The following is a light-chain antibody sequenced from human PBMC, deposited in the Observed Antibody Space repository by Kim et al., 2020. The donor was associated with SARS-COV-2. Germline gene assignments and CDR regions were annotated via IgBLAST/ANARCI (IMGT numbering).Light chain of an antibody. CDR3: QQGYST. CDR2: GAS. J-gene: IGKJ2*01. CDR1: QSISTY. Sequence: DIQMTQSPSSLSASVGDRVTITCRASQSISTYLNWYQQKPGKAPKLLIYGASNLPSVVPSRFSGSGSETDFTLTISTLQPEDFGTYYCQQGYSTFGQGTKLEI. V-gene: IGKV1-39*01.